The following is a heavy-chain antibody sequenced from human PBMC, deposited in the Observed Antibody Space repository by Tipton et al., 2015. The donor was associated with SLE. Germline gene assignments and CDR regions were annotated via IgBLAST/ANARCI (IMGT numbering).Heavy chain of an antibody. D-gene: IGHD3-10*01. Sequence: LRLSCTVSGGSISSSNYYWGWIRQPPGKGLEWIGSISYRGNTYYNPSLKSRVTISVGTSKNHFSLKVTPVTAADTAVYYCARVSTMVRGVQDFYYYYLDVWGKGTTVTVSS. CDR3: ARVSTMVRGVQDFYYYYLDV. J-gene: IGHJ6*03. CDR2: ISYRGNT. V-gene: IGHV4-39*07. CDR1: GGSISSSNYY.